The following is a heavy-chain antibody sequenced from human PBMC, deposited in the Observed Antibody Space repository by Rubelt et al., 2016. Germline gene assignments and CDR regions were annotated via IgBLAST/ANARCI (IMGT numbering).Heavy chain of an antibody. D-gene: IGHD6-6*01. CDR3: ATTIAIRPYYFDY. J-gene: IGHJ4*02. V-gene: IGHV1-69*11. CDR1: GGTFSSYA. CDR2: IIPILGTA. Sequence: QVQLVQSGAEVKKPGSSVKVSCKASGGTFSSYAISWVRQAPGQGLEWMGRIIPILGTANYAQKFQGRITMTADESTSTASMGLSSLRSEDTAVYYCATTIAIRPYYFDYWGQGTLVTVSS.